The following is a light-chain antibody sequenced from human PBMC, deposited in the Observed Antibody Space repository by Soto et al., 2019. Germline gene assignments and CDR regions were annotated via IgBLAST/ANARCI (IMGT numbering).Light chain of an antibody. V-gene: IGKV3-20*01. Sequence: VWTHGAGTLSLSPGALATVACRASQRVSNNYLAWYQQKPGQAPRLLIYGASNRATGIPDRFSGSGSGTDFTLTSSRLEPEDFAVYYCQQYASSGRFAEGTKVDIK. J-gene: IGKJ1*01. CDR1: QRVSNNY. CDR3: QQYASSGR. CDR2: GAS.